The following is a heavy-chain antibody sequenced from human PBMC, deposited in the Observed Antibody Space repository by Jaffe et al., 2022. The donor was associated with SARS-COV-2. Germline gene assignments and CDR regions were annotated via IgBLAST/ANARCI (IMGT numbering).Heavy chain of an antibody. CDR1: GFTFSSYG. Sequence: QVQLVESGGGVVQPGRSLRLSCAASGFTFSSYGMHWVRQAPGKGLEWVAVISYDGSNKYYADSVKGRFTISRDNSKNTLYLQMNSLRAEDTAVYYCAKDWGYSGYDLNYFDYWGQGTLVTVSS. CDR3: AKDWGYSGYDLNYFDY. J-gene: IGHJ4*02. V-gene: IGHV3-30*18. CDR2: ISYDGSNK. D-gene: IGHD5-12*01.